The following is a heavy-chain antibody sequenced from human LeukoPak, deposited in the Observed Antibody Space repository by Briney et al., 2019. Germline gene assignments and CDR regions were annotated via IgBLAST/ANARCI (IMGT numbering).Heavy chain of an antibody. J-gene: IGHJ5*02. D-gene: IGHD2-15*01. CDR1: GFTFSSYA. CDR2: ISYDGSNK. Sequence: PGRSLRLSCAASGFTFSSYAMHWVRQDPGKGLEWVAVISYDGSNKYYADSVKGRFTISRDNSKNTLYLQMNSLRAEDTAVYYCAREQPRGGSRNWFDPWGQGTLVTVSS. CDR3: AREQPRGGSRNWFDP. V-gene: IGHV3-30-3*01.